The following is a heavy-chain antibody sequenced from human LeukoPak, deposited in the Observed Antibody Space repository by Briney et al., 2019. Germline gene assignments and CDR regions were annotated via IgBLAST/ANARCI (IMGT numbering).Heavy chain of an antibody. CDR2: IYYSGST. J-gene: IGHJ6*03. D-gene: IGHD1-26*01. CDR1: GGSISSYY. CDR3: ARGPRGYYYYMDV. Sequence: SPSETLSLTCTVSGGSISSYYWSWIRQPPGKGLEWIGYIYYSGSTNYNPSLKSRVTISVDTSKNQFSLKLSSVTAADTAVYYFARGPRGYYYYMDVWGKGTTVTVSS. V-gene: IGHV4-59*01.